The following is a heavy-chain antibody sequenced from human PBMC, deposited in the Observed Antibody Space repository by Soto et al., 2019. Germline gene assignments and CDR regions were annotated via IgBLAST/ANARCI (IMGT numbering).Heavy chain of an antibody. Sequence: PGGSLRLSCAASGFTFSSYAMSWVRQAPGKGLEWVSAISGSGGSTYYADSVKGRFTISRDNSKNTLYLQMNSLRAEDTAVYYCAKLRRIQLWLPAYFDYWGQGTLVTVS. CDR1: GFTFSSYA. D-gene: IGHD5-18*01. CDR2: ISGSGGST. CDR3: AKLRRIQLWLPAYFDY. J-gene: IGHJ4*02. V-gene: IGHV3-23*01.